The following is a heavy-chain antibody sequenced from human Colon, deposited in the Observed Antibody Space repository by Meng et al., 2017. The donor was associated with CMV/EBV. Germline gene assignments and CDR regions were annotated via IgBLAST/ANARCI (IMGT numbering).Heavy chain of an antibody. CDR2: IYYSGRTT. D-gene: IGHD4-17*01. V-gene: IGHV4-61*01. CDR1: GGSVSSGSYY. Sequence: GSLRLSCTVSGGSVSSGSYYWSWLRQSPGKGLEWIGYIYYSGRTTNYNASLKGRVTISLDTSKNQFSLKLSSVTAADTAIYYCARHETYYDYGDYVPQYYFDYWGQGALVTVSS. J-gene: IGHJ4*02. CDR3: ARHETYYDYGDYVPQYYFDY.